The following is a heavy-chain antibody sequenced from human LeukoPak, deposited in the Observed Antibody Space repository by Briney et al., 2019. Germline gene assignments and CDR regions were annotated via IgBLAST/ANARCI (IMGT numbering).Heavy chain of an antibody. D-gene: IGHD6-13*01. CDR1: GFTFSSYA. CDR3: AKDRVAAAASYYYYMDV. J-gene: IGHJ6*03. CDR2: ISGSGGST. Sequence: PGGSLRLSCAASGFTFSSYAMSWVRQAPGKGLEWVSAISGSGGSTYYADSVKGRFTISRDNSKNTLYLQMNSLRAEDTAVYYCAKDRVAAAASYYYYMDVWGKGTTVTVSS. V-gene: IGHV3-23*01.